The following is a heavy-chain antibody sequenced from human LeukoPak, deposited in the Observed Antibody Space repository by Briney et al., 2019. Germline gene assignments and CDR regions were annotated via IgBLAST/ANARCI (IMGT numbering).Heavy chain of an antibody. CDR3: AKKGGGGYFDS. CDR2: INTGGEYT. D-gene: IGHD3-10*01. V-gene: IGHV3-23*01. Sequence: PGGSLRLSCAASEFAFSNYAMSWVRQAPGKGLEWVSGINTGGEYTYYADSVKGRFTISRDNSKKTLYLQMNSLRAEDTAVYYCAKKGGGGYFDSWGQGTLVTVSS. CDR1: EFAFSNYA. J-gene: IGHJ4*02.